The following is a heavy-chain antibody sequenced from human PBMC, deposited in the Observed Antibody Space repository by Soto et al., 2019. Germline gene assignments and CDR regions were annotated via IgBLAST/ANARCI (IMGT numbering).Heavy chain of an antibody. V-gene: IGHV1-18*04. CDR3: ARTGGGMAARPLEY. CDR2: ISDYNGNK. Sequence: QVQLVQSGGEVKKPGASVEVSCRTSGYMFTTYGMSWVRQAPGQGLEWMAWISDYNGNKKYAQKFQGRATMTTDTSTSTVSMELRNLTSDDTGTYFCARTGGGMAARPLEYWGQGTLVTVSS. CDR1: GYMFTTYG. D-gene: IGHD6-6*01. J-gene: IGHJ4*02.